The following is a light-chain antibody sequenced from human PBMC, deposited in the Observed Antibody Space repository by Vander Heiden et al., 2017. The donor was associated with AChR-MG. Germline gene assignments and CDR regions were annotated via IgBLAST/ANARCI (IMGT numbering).Light chain of an antibody. CDR3: QDDGSSPLT. CDR2: GAS. J-gene: IGKJ4*01. CDR1: QSVSSSY. Sequence: EIVLTQSPGTLSLSPGERATLSCRASQSVSSSYLAWYQQKPGQAPRLLIYGASTRATGIPDRFSGSGSGTDFTLTISRLEPEDFAVYYCQDDGSSPLTFGGGTKVEIK. V-gene: IGKV3-20*01.